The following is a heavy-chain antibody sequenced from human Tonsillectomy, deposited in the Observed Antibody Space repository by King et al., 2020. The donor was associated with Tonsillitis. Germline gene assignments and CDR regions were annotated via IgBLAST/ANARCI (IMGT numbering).Heavy chain of an antibody. J-gene: IGHJ4*02. Sequence: VQLQESGPGLVKPSGTLSLTCAVSGGSISSTNWWSWVRQPPGKGLAWIGEIYHSGSTNYNPSLKSRVTISVDKSKNQFSLKLSSVTAADTAVYYCAGAPSLGSGSYYRSLDYWGQGTLVTVSS. CDR2: IYHSGST. D-gene: IGHD3-10*01. CDR1: GGSISSTNW. CDR3: AGAPSLGSGSYYRSLDY. V-gene: IGHV4-4*02.